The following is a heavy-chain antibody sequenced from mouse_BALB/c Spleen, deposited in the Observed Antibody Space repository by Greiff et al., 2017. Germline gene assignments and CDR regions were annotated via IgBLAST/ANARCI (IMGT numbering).Heavy chain of an antibody. V-gene: IGHV14-3*02. Sequence: VQLQQSGAELVKPGASVKLSCTASGFNIKDTYMHWVKQRPEQGLEWIGRIDPANGNTKYDPKFQGKATITADTSSNTAYLQLSSLTSEDTAVYYCARWDYDGYSMDYWGQGTSVTVSA. CDR3: ARWDYDGYSMDY. CDR1: GFNIKDTY. D-gene: IGHD2-4*01. CDR2: IDPANGNT. J-gene: IGHJ4*01.